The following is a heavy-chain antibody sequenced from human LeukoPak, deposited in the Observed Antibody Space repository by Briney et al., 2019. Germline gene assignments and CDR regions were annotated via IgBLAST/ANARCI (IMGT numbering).Heavy chain of an antibody. CDR1: GFTFSSYS. V-gene: IGHV3-9*01. Sequence: GGSLRLSCAASGFTFSSYSMNWVRQAPGKGLEWVSGISWNSNNIGYADSVKGRFTISRDNAKNSLYLQMNSLRAEDTALYYCAKDIYTYGSSVDYWGQGTLVTVSS. J-gene: IGHJ4*02. CDR3: AKDIYTYGSSVDY. D-gene: IGHD5-18*01. CDR2: ISWNSNNI.